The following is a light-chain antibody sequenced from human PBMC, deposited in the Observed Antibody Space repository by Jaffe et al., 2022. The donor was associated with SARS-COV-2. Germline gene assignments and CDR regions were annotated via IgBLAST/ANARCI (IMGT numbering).Light chain of an antibody. CDR1: HHFNDNF. Sequence: IVLTQSPGTLSLSPGDRATLSCRDSHHFNDNFLAWYQQRPGQAPRLLIYGASTRATGIPDRFSGSASGTDFTLTISRLEPEDFAVYYCLQYASTPFTFGPGTAVEIK. CDR3: LQYASTPFT. CDR2: GAS. V-gene: IGKV3-20*01. J-gene: IGKJ3*01.